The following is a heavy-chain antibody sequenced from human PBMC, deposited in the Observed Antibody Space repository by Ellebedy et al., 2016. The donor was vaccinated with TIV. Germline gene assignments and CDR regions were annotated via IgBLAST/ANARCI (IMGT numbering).Heavy chain of an antibody. V-gene: IGHV3-7*03. D-gene: IGHD2-8*01. J-gene: IGHJ4*02. Sequence: PGGSLRLSCAASGFTFSNYWMTWVRQAPGKGPECVANIKQDGSEKYYVDSVKGRFTISRENAKNSLYLQMNSLRAEDTAVYFCARSRGVSYWGQGTLVTVSS. CDR3: ARSRGVSY. CDR2: IKQDGSEK. CDR1: GFTFSNYW.